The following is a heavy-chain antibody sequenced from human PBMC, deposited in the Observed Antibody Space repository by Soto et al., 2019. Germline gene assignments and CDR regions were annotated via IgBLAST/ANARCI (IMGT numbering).Heavy chain of an antibody. Sequence: SETLSLTCTVSGGSVSSGSYYWSWIRQPPGKGLEWIGYIYYSGSTNYNPSLKSRVTISVDTSKNQFSLKLSSVTAADTAVYYCAREGVLLWFGEPLRGMDVWGQGTTVTSP. CDR2: IYYSGST. CDR1: GGSVSSGSYY. CDR3: AREGVLLWFGEPLRGMDV. V-gene: IGHV4-61*01. D-gene: IGHD3-10*01. J-gene: IGHJ6*02.